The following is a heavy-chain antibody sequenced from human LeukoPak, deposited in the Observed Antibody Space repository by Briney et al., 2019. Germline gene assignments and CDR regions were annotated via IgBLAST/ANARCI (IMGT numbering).Heavy chain of an antibody. J-gene: IGHJ4*02. CDR1: GGSFSGYY. Sequence: SETLSLTCAVYGGSFSGYYWSWIRQPPGKGLEWIGEINHSGSTNYNPSLKSRVTISVDTSKNQFSLKLSSVTAAGTAVYYCARGSAKPTYGSGSSIDYWGQGTLVTVSS. CDR3: ARGSAKPTYGSGSSIDY. CDR2: INHSGST. V-gene: IGHV4-34*01. D-gene: IGHD3-10*01.